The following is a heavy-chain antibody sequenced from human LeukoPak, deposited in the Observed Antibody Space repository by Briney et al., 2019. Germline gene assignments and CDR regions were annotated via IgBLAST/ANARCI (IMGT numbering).Heavy chain of an antibody. CDR1: GGSISSSNW. J-gene: IGHJ4*02. Sequence: PSRTLCLTCAVSGGSISSSNWWSWVRQPPGKGLEWIGEIYHSGSTNYNPSLKSRVTISVDKSKNPFSLKMRAVTAADTAVYYCASLPTVYSRGYLALWGQGTLVSVSS. D-gene: IGHD3-22*01. CDR3: ASLPTVYSRGYLAL. CDR2: IYHSGST. V-gene: IGHV4-4*02.